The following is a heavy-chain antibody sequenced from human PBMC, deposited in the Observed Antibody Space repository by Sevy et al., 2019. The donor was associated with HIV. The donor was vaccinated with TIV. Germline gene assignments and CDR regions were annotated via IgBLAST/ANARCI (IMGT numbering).Heavy chain of an antibody. J-gene: IGHJ4*02. CDR1: GFTFSSYS. CDR3: ARDPPYYDSSGYYD. D-gene: IGHD3-22*01. CDR2: ISSSSTI. Sequence: GGSVRLSCAASGFTFSSYSMNWVRQAPGKGLEWVSYISSSSTIYYADSVKGRFTISRDNAKNSLYLQMNSLRDEDTAVYYCARDPPYYDSSGYYDWGQGTLVTVSS. V-gene: IGHV3-48*02.